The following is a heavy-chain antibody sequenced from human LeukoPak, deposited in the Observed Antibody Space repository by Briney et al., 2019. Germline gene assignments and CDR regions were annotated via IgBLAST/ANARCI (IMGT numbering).Heavy chain of an antibody. V-gene: IGHV3-21*01. J-gene: IGHJ4*02. D-gene: IGHD6-13*01. CDR2: ISSSGRYT. CDR3: ARVAEAAAFDY. CDR1: GFTFSSYS. Sequence: GGSLRLSCAAAGFTFSSYSMNWVRQAPGKGLEWVSSISSSGRYTYYSDSVKGRFTISRDNAKNSLYLQMSSLRAEDTAVYYSARVAEAAAFDYWGQGTLVTVSS.